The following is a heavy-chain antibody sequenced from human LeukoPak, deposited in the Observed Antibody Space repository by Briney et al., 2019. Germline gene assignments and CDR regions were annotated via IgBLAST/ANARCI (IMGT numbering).Heavy chain of an antibody. CDR3: VRECRSSLYTTAGSVSCS. CDR2: ISSSSDYI. V-gene: IGHV3-21*01. D-gene: IGHD2/OR15-2a*01. Sequence: GGSLRLSCAASEFTFNTYSMNWVRQAPGKGLEWVSSISSSSDYIYYADSVKGRFTISRDNAKNSLYLQMNSLRGEDTAVYYCVRECRSSLYTTAGSVSCSWGLGTLVTVSS. J-gene: IGHJ5*02. CDR1: EFTFNTYS.